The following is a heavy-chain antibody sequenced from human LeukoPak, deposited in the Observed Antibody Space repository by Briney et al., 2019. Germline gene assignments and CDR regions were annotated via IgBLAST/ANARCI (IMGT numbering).Heavy chain of an antibody. J-gene: IGHJ4*02. Sequence: GGSLRLSCAASGFTFSSYSIHWVRQAPGKGLEWVAAISYDGSNKKYADSVKGRFTISRDNSKNTLYLQMNSLRAEDTAVYYCARDVDYANPRHDYWGQGTLVTVSS. D-gene: IGHD4/OR15-4a*01. CDR3: ARDVDYANPRHDY. V-gene: IGHV3-30*04. CDR2: ISYDGSNK. CDR1: GFTFSSYS.